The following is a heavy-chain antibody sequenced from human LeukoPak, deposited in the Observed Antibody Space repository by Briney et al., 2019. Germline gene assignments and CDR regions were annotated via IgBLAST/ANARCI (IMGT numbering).Heavy chain of an antibody. Sequence: SETLSLTCAVYGGSFSGYYWSWIRQPPGKGLEWIGEINHSGSTNYNPSLKSRVIISVDTSKNQFSLKLSSVTAADTAVYYCARGRGAYRLLFRAYFDYWGQGTLVTVSS. CDR2: INHSGST. CDR3: ARGRGAYRLLFRAYFDY. D-gene: IGHD2-2*01. V-gene: IGHV4-34*01. CDR1: GGSFSGYY. J-gene: IGHJ4*02.